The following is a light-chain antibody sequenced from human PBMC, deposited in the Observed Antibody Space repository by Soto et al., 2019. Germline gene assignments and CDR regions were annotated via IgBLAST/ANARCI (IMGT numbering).Light chain of an antibody. CDR2: STN. Sequence: QTVVTQEPSFSVSPGGTVTLTCGLSSGSVSTSYYPSWYQQTPGQAPRTLIYSTNTRSSGVPDRFSGSILGIKAALTITGAQADDESDYYCVLYMGSGWVFGGGTKVTVL. V-gene: IGLV8-61*01. CDR3: VLYMGSGWV. CDR1: SGSVSTSYY. J-gene: IGLJ3*02.